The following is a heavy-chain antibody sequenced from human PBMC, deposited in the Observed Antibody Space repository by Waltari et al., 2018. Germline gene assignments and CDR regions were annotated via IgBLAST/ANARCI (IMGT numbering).Heavy chain of an antibody. CDR1: GGSFSGYY. J-gene: IGHJ4*02. Sequence: QVQLQQWGAGLLKPSETLSLTCAVYGGSFSGYYWSWIRQPPGKGLEWIEEINHSGSTNYNPSLKSRVTISVDTAKNQFSLKLSSVTAADTAVYYCARSTYYDYVWGSYRYTFGYHFDYWGQGTLVTVSS. D-gene: IGHD3-16*02. CDR2: INHSGST. CDR3: ARSTYYDYVWGSYRYTFGYHFDY. V-gene: IGHV4-34*01.